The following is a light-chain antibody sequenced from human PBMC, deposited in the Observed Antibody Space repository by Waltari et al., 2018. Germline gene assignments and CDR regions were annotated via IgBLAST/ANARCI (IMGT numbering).Light chain of an antibody. CDR3: QHYAGSPPLT. CDR1: QSVGSN. CDR2: VSS. Sequence: EIVLTQSPGTLSLFPGETATLSCRASQSVGSNLSWYQQKSGQAPRLLISVSSSRATVIPDRFSGSESGTDFTLTISVLEPEDFAVYYCQHYAGSPPLTFGGGTKVEIE. J-gene: IGKJ4*01. V-gene: IGKV3-20*01.